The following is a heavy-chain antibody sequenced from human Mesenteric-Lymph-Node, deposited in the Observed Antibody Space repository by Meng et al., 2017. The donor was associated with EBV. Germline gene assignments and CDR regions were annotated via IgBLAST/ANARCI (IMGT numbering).Heavy chain of an antibody. J-gene: IGHJ5*02. CDR2: ISAYNGNI. V-gene: IGHV1-18*01. D-gene: IGHD3-22*01. CDR1: GYSFSSYG. Sequence: VQVGQVGWEGENPGVLVKLSCKASGYSFSSYGISWVRQAPGQGLEWMGWISAYNGNINYAQKFQGRVTMTTDTSTSTAYMELRSLRSDDTAVYYCATDTGRVINNLFDPWGQGTLVTVSS. CDR3: ATDTGRVINNLFDP.